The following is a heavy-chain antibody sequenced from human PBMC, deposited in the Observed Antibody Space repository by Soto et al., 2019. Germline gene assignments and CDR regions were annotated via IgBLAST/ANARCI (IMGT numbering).Heavy chain of an antibody. D-gene: IGHD5-18*01. CDR1: GYTLAELS. V-gene: IGHV1-24*01. J-gene: IGHJ4*02. CDR2: FDPEDGET. Sequence: ASVKVSCKVSGYTLAELSMHWGRQAPGKGLEWMGGFDPEDGETIYAQKFQGRVTMTEDTSTDTAYMELSSLRSEDTAVYYCATTYSYGPNPFDYWGQGTLVTVS. CDR3: ATTYSYGPNPFDY.